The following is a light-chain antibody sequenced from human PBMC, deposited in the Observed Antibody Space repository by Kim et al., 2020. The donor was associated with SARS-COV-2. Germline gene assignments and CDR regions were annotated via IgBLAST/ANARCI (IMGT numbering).Light chain of an antibody. J-gene: IGKJ4*01. CDR1: QSVYSN. CDR2: GAS. Sequence: EIVLTQSPGTLSLSPGERATLSCRASQSVYSNLAWYQQKPGQAPRLLIHGASSRATGTPDRFSGSGSGTDFTLTISRLETEDSAVYYCHQYDSSSRAFGGGTKVDIK. CDR3: HQYDSSSRA. V-gene: IGKV3-20*01.